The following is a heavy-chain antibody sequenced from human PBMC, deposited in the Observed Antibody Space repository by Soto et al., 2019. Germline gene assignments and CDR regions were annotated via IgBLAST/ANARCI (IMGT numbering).Heavy chain of an antibody. CDR2: IYSKTGTI. CDR3: ARDFDFDIDH. Sequence: QVQLVQSGAEVQKPGASVKVSCKTSGYILNNFGITWVRQAPGLGLEWLGWIYSKTGTINFAQKFQGRVTMTTDTSTSTAFMELRSLTFDDSAVYFCARDFDFDIDHWGQGTLFTVS. V-gene: IGHV1-18*01. CDR1: GYILNNFG. J-gene: IGHJ4*02. D-gene: IGHD3-9*01.